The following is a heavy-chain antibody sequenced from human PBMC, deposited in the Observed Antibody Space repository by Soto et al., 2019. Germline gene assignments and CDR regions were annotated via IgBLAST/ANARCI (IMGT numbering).Heavy chain of an antibody. CDR3: AVGPAAMGGIYYYYYMDF. CDR2: IIPILGIA. V-gene: IGHV1-69*02. Sequence: QVQLVQSGAEVKKPGSSVKVSCKASGGTFSSYTISWVRQAPGQGLEWMGRIIPILGIANYAQKFQGRVTITADKATSTAYMELSSLRSEDTAVYYCAVGPAAMGGIYYYYYMDFWGKGTTVTFSS. CDR1: GGTFSSYT. J-gene: IGHJ6*03. D-gene: IGHD2-2*01.